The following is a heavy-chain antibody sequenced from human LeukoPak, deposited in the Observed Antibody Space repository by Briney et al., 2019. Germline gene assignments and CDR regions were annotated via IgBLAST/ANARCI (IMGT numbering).Heavy chain of an antibody. V-gene: IGHV3-23*01. D-gene: IGHD5-24*01. CDR3: AKVAGKDGFEDYHDF. CDR1: GFTFSSYA. CDR2: ISGSGGST. Sequence: PGGSLRLSCAASGFTFSSYAMSWVRQAPGKGLEWVSAISGSGGSTYYADSVKGRLTISRDNSKNTLYLQMYNLRAEDTAVYFCAKVAGKDGFEDYHDFLGQGTLVTVSS. J-gene: IGHJ4*02.